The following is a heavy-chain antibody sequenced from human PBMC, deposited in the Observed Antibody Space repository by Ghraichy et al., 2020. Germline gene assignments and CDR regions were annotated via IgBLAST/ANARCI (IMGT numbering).Heavy chain of an antibody. J-gene: IGHJ4*02. CDR1: GFTFSNYA. V-gene: IGHV3-23*01. CDR2: ISGSGDST. Sequence: GGSLRLSCAASGFTFSNYAMSWVRQAPGKGLEWVSAISGSGDSTYYADSVKGRFTISRDSSKNTFYLQMNSLRVEDTAVYYCAKIVVVVIPRRGYFDYWGQGTQVIVSS. D-gene: IGHD3-22*01. CDR3: AKIVVVVIPRRGYFDY.